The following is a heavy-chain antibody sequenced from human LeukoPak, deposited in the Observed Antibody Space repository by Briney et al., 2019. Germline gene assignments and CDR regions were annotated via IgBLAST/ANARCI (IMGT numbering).Heavy chain of an antibody. J-gene: IGHJ4*02. CDR1: GFSFRDFA. D-gene: IGHD3-10*01. V-gene: IGHV3-9*01. Sequence: GGSPRLSCAASGFSFRDFAVHWVRQVSGKGLEWVAGVSWNSGSIGYADSVRGRFSISRDNAKNSLYLQMNSLRAEDTAVYYCARDGRGLGNYFDYWGQGTLVTVSS. CDR3: ARDGRGLGNYFDY. CDR2: VSWNSGSI.